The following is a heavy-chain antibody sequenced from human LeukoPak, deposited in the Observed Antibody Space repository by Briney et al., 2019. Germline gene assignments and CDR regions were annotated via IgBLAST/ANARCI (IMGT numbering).Heavy chain of an antibody. CDR2: ISAYNGNT. V-gene: IGHV1-18*01. CDR1: GYTFTSYG. D-gene: IGHD2-2*01. Sequence: ASVKVSCKASGYTFTSYGTSWVRQAPGQGLEWMGWISAYNGNTNYAQKLQGRVTMTTDTSTSTAYMELRSLRSDDTAVYYCATDCSSTSCYSRAVLGYWGQGTLVTVSS. CDR3: ATDCSSTSCYSRAVLGY. J-gene: IGHJ4*02.